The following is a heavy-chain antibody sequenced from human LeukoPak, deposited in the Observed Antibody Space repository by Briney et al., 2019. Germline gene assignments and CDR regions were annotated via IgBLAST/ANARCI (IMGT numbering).Heavy chain of an antibody. CDR1: GYTFTGYY. Sequence: ASVNVSCKASGYTFTGYYMHWVRQAPGQGLEWIGWINPNSGGTNYAQKFQGRVTMTRDTSISTAYMELSRLRSDDTAVYYCARGVDFWSGYPTGDFDYWGQGTLVTVSS. V-gene: IGHV1-2*02. J-gene: IGHJ4*02. D-gene: IGHD3-3*01. CDR3: ARGVDFWSGYPTGDFDY. CDR2: INPNSGGT.